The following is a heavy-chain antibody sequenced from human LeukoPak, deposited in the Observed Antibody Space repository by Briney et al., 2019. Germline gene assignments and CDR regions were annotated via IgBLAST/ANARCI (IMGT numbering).Heavy chain of an antibody. J-gene: IGHJ5*02. CDR2: IYYSGST. Sequence: SETLSLTCTVSGGSISSYYWSWIRQPPGKGLEWIGYIYYSGSTNYNPSLKSRVTISVDTSKNQFSLKLSSVTAADTAVYYCARQSSSYYDFWSGSLFHNWFDPWGQGTLVTVSS. D-gene: IGHD3-3*01. CDR3: ARQSSSYYDFWSGSLFHNWFDP. CDR1: GGSISSYY. V-gene: IGHV4-59*08.